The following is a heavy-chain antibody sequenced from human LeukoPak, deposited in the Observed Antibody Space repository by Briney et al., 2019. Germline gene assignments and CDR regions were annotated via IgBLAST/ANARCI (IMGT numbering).Heavy chain of an antibody. D-gene: IGHD5-12*01. CDR1: GLTFSTYD. Sequence: PGGSLRLSCAASGLTFSTYDMHWVRQATGEGLEWVSGIGKGGDTYYVGCVKGRFTISKENAKNSLYLQMNSLRSGDTAVDYCARGGYSGFDVWGQGTVVTVSS. CDR2: IGKGGDT. J-gene: IGHJ3*01. CDR3: ARGGYSGFDV. V-gene: IGHV3-13*04.